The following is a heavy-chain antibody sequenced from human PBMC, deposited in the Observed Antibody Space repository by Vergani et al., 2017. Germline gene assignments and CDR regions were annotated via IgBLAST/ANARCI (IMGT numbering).Heavy chain of an antibody. J-gene: IGHJ4*02. Sequence: QVHLQESGPGLVKPSQTLSLTCTVSGASITSGPYYWTWIRQPPGKGLEWVGFIFYSGGTYYNPSLKNRATISRDTSKNKFSLRLTSVTAADTAVYYCTRGQTGASTLDYWGQGTLVTVSS. D-gene: IGHD1-14*01. CDR2: IFYSGGT. V-gene: IGHV4-30-4*01. CDR3: TRGQTGASTLDY. CDR1: GASITSGPYY.